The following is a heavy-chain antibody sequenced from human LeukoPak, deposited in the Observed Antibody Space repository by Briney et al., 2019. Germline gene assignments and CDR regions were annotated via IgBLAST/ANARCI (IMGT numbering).Heavy chain of an antibody. Sequence: GASVKVSCKASGYTFTSYDINWVRQATGHGLEWMGWMNPNSGNTGYAQKFQGRVTMTRNTSISTAYMELSSLRSEDTAVYYCARVGPKSRLSTYITMIDLGYWGQGTLVTVSS. D-gene: IGHD3-22*01. V-gene: IGHV1-8*01. CDR3: ARVGPKSRLSTYITMIDLGY. J-gene: IGHJ4*02. CDR1: GYTFTSYD. CDR2: MNPNSGNT.